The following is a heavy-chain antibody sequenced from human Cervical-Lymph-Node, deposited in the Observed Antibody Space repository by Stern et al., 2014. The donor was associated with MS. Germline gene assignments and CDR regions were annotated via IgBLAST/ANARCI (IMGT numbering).Heavy chain of an antibody. Sequence: VHLVESGAEVKKPGASVKVSCKASGYTFTGYYMHWVRQAPGQGLEWMGWINPNSGGTNYAQKFQGWVTMTRDTSISTAYMELSRLRSDDTAVYYCARAAAGAVAGRRSFDYWGQGTLVTVSS. CDR1: GYTFTGYY. D-gene: IGHD6-19*01. CDR2: INPNSGGT. CDR3: ARAAAGAVAGRRSFDY. V-gene: IGHV1-2*04. J-gene: IGHJ4*02.